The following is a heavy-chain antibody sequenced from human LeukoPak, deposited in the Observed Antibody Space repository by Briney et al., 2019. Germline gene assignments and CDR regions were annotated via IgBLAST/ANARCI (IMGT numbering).Heavy chain of an antibody. D-gene: IGHD3-10*01. CDR2: HSGSGGST. CDR1: GFTFSSFW. Sequence: PGGSLRLSCAASGFTFSSFWMGQVRQAPGKGLEWVSAHSGSGGSTYYADSVKGRFTISRDNAKNTLYLQMNSLRAEDTAVYYCARDHNYGSGRYGMDVWGQGTTVTVSS. V-gene: IGHV3-23*01. J-gene: IGHJ6*02. CDR3: ARDHNYGSGRYGMDV.